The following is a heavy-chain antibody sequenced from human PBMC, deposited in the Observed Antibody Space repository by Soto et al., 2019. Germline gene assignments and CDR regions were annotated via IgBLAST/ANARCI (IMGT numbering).Heavy chain of an antibody. CDR3: AKDHGSSSWYGGYNWFDP. V-gene: IGHV3-23*01. D-gene: IGHD6-13*01. CDR1: GTVFSNFA. J-gene: IGHJ5*02. CDR2: INGRGDNT. Sequence: PGGYLRLSCAGCGTVFSNFAMARVRQAPGKGMEWVSGINGRGDNTHYPDSVTGRFTISRDNSKNTLYLQMNSLRAEDTAVYCCAKDHGSSSWYGGYNWFDPWGQGTLVGASS.